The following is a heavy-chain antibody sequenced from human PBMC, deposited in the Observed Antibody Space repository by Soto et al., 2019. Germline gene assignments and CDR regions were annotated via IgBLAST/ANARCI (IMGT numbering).Heavy chain of an antibody. CDR2: IIPIFGTA. D-gene: IGHD4-4*01. J-gene: IGHJ5*02. CDR1: GGTFGSYS. Sequence: SLKVSCKASGGTFGSYSSSWVRQAPGQGLEWMGGIIPIFGTANYAQKFQGRVTITADESTSTAYMELSSLRSEDTAVYYCARAPVTTWYWFDPWGQGTLVTVSS. CDR3: ARAPVTTWYWFDP. V-gene: IGHV1-69*13.